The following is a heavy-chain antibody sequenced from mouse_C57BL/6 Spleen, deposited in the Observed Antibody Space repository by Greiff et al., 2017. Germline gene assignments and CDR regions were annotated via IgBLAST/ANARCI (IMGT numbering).Heavy chain of an antibody. J-gene: IGHJ4*01. V-gene: IGHV5-6*01. Sequence: EVKLVESGGDLVKPGGSLKLSCAASGFTFSSYGMSWVRQTPDKRLEWVATISSGGSYTYYPDSVKGRFTISRDNAKNTLYLQMSSLKSEDTAMYYCARQNSFMDYWGQGTSVTVSS. CDR1: GFTFSSYG. CDR3: ARQNSFMDY. CDR2: ISSGGSYT.